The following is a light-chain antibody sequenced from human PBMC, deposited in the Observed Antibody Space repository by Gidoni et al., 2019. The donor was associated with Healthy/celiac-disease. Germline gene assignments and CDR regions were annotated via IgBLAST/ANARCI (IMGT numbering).Light chain of an antibody. Sequence: DIVMTQSPDSLAVSLGERATINCKSSQSVLYSSNNKNYLAWYQQKPGQPPKLIIYWACNWESGVPDRFSGSGSGTDFTLTIRSLQAEDVAVYYCQQYYSTLPTFGPGTKVDIK. CDR1: QSVLYSSNNKNY. J-gene: IGKJ3*01. V-gene: IGKV4-1*01. CDR3: QQYYSTLPT. CDR2: WAC.